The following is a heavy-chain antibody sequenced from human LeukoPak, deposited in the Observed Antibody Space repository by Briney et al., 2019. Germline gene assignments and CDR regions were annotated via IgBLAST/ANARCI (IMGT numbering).Heavy chain of an antibody. J-gene: IGHJ6*03. CDR2: IYSCGTT. Sequence: GGSLRLSCAASGFTVNSNYMSWVRQAPGKGLEWVSDIYSCGTTYYVDSVKGRFTISRDNAKNSLYLQMDSLGPEDTAVYYCARDPYSGNYGTYYYYYMDVWGKGTTVTISS. CDR3: ARDPYSGNYGTYYYYYMDV. D-gene: IGHD1-26*01. V-gene: IGHV3-66*03. CDR1: GFTVNSNY.